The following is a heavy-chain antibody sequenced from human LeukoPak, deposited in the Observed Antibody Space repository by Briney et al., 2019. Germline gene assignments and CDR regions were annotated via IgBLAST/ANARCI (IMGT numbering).Heavy chain of an antibody. J-gene: IGHJ3*02. Sequence: PGGSLRLSCAASGFTFSSYAMSWVRQAPGKGLEWVPAISGSGGSTYYADSVKGRFTISRDNSKNTLYLQMNSLRAEDTAVYYCATDYVVVTPMANAFDIWGQGTMVTVSS. CDR1: GFTFSSYA. V-gene: IGHV3-23*01. CDR2: ISGSGGST. D-gene: IGHD4-23*01. CDR3: ATDYVVVTPMANAFDI.